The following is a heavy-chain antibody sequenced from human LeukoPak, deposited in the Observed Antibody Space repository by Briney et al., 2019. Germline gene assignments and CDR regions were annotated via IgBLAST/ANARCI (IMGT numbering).Heavy chain of an antibody. CDR3: AREVYIPSRKPFDY. D-gene: IGHD1-14*01. CDR1: GGSISSGTYY. CDR2: IYTSGST. J-gene: IGHJ4*02. V-gene: IGHV4-61*02. Sequence: PSQTLSLTCTVSGGSISSGTYYWTWIRQPAGTGRVWIGRIYTSGSTNYNPSLKSRVTISVDTSKNQFSLKLSSVTAADTAVYYCAREVYIPSRKPFDYWGQGTLVTVSS.